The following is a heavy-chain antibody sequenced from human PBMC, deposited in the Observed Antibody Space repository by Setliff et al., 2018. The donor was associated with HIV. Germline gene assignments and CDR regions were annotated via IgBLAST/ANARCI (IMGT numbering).Heavy chain of an antibody. CDR1: GGSISGGVHY. CDR2: IYYSGST. D-gene: IGHD6-25*01. Sequence: PSETLSLTCTVSGGSISGGVHYWSWIRQHPGKGLEWIGYIYYSGSTNYNPSLRSRVTISVDTSKNLFSLKLSSVTAADTAVYYCARGYGAAGGGYWGQGTLVTVSS. J-gene: IGHJ4*02. CDR3: ARGYGAAGGGY. V-gene: IGHV4-61*08.